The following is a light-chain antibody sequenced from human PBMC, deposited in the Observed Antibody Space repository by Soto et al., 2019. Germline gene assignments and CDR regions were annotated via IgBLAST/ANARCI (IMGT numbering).Light chain of an antibody. CDR3: QQTYIAPAT. CDR2: AAS. Sequence: DIPMTQSPSSLSASVGARVTFTCRARESIKNCLSWFQQNPGQAPKLLIYAASSLQSGAPSRFSGSGSGTDFILTIDSLQPEDFATYYCQQTYIAPATFGQGTKVGVK. CDR1: ESIKNC. V-gene: IGKV1-39*01. J-gene: IGKJ1*01.